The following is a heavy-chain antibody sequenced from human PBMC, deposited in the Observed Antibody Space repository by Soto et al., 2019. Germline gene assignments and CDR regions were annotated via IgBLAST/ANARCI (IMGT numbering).Heavy chain of an antibody. V-gene: IGHV3-53*04. J-gene: IGHJ6*02. CDR1: EFTVSSNY. D-gene: IGHD6-19*01. Sequence: EVQLVESGGGLVQPGGSLRLSCAASEFTVSSNYMSWVRQAPGNGLEWVSVISSGGSTYYADSVKGRVTISRHNSKNTLVLQMNSRRAEDTAVDYCARVNLGYSSGCGISGGMDVWGQGTTVTVSS. CDR2: ISSGGST. CDR3: ARVNLGYSSGCGISGGMDV.